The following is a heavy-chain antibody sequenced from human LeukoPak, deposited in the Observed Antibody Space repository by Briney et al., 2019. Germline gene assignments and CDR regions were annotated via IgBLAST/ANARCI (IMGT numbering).Heavy chain of an antibody. CDR1: GYTFASYG. Sequence: ASVKVSCKASGYTFASYGISWVRQAPGQGLEWMGWISAYNGNTNYAQKLQGRVTMTTDTSTSTAYMELRSLRSDDTAVYYCARAPLTTVTTNWFDRWGQGTLVTVSS. D-gene: IGHD4-11*01. V-gene: IGHV1-18*01. CDR2: ISAYNGNT. J-gene: IGHJ5*02. CDR3: ARAPLTTVTTNWFDR.